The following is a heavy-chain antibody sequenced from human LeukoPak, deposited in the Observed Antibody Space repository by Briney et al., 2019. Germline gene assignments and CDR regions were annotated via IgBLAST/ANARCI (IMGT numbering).Heavy chain of an antibody. V-gene: IGHV4-30-4*01. CDR2: IYYSGST. Sequence: SQTLSLTCTVSGGTISSANYYWSWIRQPPGKGLEWIGYIYYSGSTYYNPSLKSRVTISVDTSKNQFSLKLSSVTAADTAVYYCARGVLCGSCYYYYGMDVWGQGTTVTVSS. CDR3: ARGVLCGSCYYYYGMDV. J-gene: IGHJ6*02. CDR1: GGTISSANYY. D-gene: IGHD2-15*01.